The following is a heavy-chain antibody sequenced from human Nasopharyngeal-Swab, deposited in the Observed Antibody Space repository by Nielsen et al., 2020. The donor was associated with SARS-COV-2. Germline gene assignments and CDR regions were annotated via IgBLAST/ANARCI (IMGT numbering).Heavy chain of an antibody. V-gene: IGHV3-30-3*01. J-gene: IGHJ4*02. CDR1: GFTLSSYT. Sequence: GESLKTSCAASGFTLSSYTMHWFRQAPGKGLEWVAVVLYDGTTRYYADSVKGRFTISRDSSENTLYLQMNSLTPEDTAVYYCAREADSHDFWGQGTLVIVSS. CDR3: AREADSHDF. CDR2: VLYDGTTR.